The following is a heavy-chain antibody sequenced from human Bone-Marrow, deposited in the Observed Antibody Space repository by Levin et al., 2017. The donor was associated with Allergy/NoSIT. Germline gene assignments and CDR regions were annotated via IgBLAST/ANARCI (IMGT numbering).Heavy chain of an antibody. CDR1: GFTFSSYA. Sequence: PGGSLRLSCAASGFTFSSYAMHWVRQAPGKGLEWVAVISYDGSNKYYADSVKGRFTISRDNSKNTLYLQMNSLRAEDTAVYYCARASSGPVDAFDIWGQGTMVTVSS. CDR2: ISYDGSNK. J-gene: IGHJ3*02. CDR3: ARASSGPVDAFDI. D-gene: IGHD6-19*01. V-gene: IGHV3-30-3*01.